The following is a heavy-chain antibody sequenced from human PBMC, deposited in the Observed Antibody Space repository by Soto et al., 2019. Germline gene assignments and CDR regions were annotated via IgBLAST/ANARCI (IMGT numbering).Heavy chain of an antibody. D-gene: IGHD1-26*01. CDR3: PSLVGATVGVDYYYGMDV. V-gene: IGHV1-69*01. J-gene: IGHJ6*02. CDR1: GGTFSSYA. Sequence: QVQLVQSGAEVKKPGSSVEVSCKASGGTFSSYAISWVRQAPGQGLEWMGGIIPIFGTANYAQKFQGRVTITADESTSTAYMELSSLRSEDTAVYYCPSLVGATVGVDYYYGMDVWGQGTTVTVSS. CDR2: IIPIFGTA.